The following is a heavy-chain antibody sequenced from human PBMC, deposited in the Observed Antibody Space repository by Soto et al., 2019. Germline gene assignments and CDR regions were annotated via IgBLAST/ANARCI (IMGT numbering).Heavy chain of an antibody. V-gene: IGHV3-74*01. Sequence: EVQLVESGGGLVQPVGSLRLSCSDSGFTFSSNCMHWVRRGPGKGLVWVSRIDNDGSSRDYADSVKGRFTISRDNAKNTLYLEMSSLRAEDTAVYYCATGSGWYSPDYWGQGTLVTVSS. CDR2: IDNDGSSR. D-gene: IGHD6-19*01. J-gene: IGHJ4*02. CDR3: ATGSGWYSPDY. CDR1: GFTFSSNC.